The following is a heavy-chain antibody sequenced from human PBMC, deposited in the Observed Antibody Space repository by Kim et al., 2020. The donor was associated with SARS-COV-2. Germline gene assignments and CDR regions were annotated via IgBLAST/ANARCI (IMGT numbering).Heavy chain of an antibody. Sequence: SETLSLTCTVSGGSISSYYWSWIRQPPGKGLEWVGYGSYSGSSKYNPPLKSRVTISVDTSKKQFSLGLNSVTAADTAVYYCARRTDVGSSGYYYFDSWGQGILVTVSS. CDR2: GSYSGSS. D-gene: IGHD2-2*03. V-gene: IGHV4-59*08. CDR1: GGSISSYY. J-gene: IGHJ4*01. CDR3: ARRTDVGSSGYYYFDS.